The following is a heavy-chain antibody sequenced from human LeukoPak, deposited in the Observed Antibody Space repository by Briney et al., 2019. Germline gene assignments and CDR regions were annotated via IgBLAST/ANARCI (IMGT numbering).Heavy chain of an antibody. V-gene: IGHV4-59*08. CDR3: ARRVRDGYNQYYFDY. Sequence: SETLSLTCAVYGGSFSGYYWSWIRQPPGKGLEWIGYIYYSGSTNYNPSLKSRVTISVDTSKNQFSLKLSSVTAADTAVYYCARRVRDGYNQYYFDYWGQGTLVTVSS. J-gene: IGHJ4*02. D-gene: IGHD5-24*01. CDR2: IYYSGST. CDR1: GGSFSGYY.